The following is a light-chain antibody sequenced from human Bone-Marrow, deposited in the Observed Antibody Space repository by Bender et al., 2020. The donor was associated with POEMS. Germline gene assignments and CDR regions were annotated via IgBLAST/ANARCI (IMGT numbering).Light chain of an antibody. CDR2: DDS. Sequence: YVLTQSPSVSVAPGRTAIITCGGDDVGTKSVHWYQKKPGQAPVLVVYDDSDRPSGIPERVSGSNSGNTATLRISRVEAGDEADYYCQVWDSSTDHRVFGGGTKMTVL. CDR1: DVGTKS. V-gene: IGLV3-21*02. J-gene: IGLJ3*02. CDR3: QVWDSSTDHRV.